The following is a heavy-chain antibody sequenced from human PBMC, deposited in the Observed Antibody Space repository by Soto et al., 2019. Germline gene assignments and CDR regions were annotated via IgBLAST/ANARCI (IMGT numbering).Heavy chain of an antibody. CDR2: ISYDGNNK. D-gene: IGHD3-3*01. J-gene: IGHJ6*02. Sequence: QVQLVESGGGVAQPGGSLRLSCAASNFTFNVYAMHWVRQAPGKGLEWVALISYDGNNKYYADSVRGRFTISRDNSKNTHDLKINSLRHEATAVYYCASVYDIWMGYWEPPYYYYGMDVWGQGTTVTVSS. V-gene: IGHV3-30-3*01. CDR1: NFTFNVYA. CDR3: ASVYDIWMGYWEPPYYYYGMDV.